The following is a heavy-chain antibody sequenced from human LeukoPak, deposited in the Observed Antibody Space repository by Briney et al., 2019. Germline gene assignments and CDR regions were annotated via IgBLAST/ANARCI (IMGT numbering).Heavy chain of an antibody. V-gene: IGHV3-74*03. Sequence: GGSLKLSCAASGFTFSSAWMHWVRQAPGTGLVWVSRITDDATTTYADSVRGRFTISRDNAKNILYLQMNSLRAEDTAVYYCVRDKVGPDYWGQGTLVTVSS. D-gene: IGHD1-26*01. CDR1: GFTFSSAW. CDR3: VRDKVGPDY. CDR2: ITDDATT. J-gene: IGHJ4*02.